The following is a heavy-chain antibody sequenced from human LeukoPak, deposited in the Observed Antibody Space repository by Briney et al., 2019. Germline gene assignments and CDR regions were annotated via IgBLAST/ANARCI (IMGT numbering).Heavy chain of an antibody. CDR3: ARRGPGSPFDY. CDR2: VHYTGGI. V-gene: IGHV4-59*01. Sequence: SETLSLTCTVSGGSISGYYWSWIRQSPGKGLEWIAYVHYTGGIEFNPSLNNRVSISLDTSKNQFSLRLRSVTAGDTAIYYCARRGPGSPFDYWGQGILVTVSS. CDR1: GGSISGYY. J-gene: IGHJ4*02. D-gene: IGHD3-10*01.